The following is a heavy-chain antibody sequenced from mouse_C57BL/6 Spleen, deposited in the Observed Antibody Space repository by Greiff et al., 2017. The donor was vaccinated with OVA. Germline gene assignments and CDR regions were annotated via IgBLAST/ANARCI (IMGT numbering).Heavy chain of an antibody. CDR1: GYTFTSYW. CDR2: IYPGSGST. J-gene: IGHJ2*01. D-gene: IGHD3-2*02. CDR3: ARVVDSSGYGNYDY. Sequence: QVQLQQPGAELVKPGASVKMSCKASGYTFTSYWITWVKQRPGQGLEWIGDIYPGSGSTNYNEKFKSKATLTVDTSSSTAYMQLSSLTSEDSAVYYCARVVDSSGYGNYDYWGQGTTLTVSS. V-gene: IGHV1-55*01.